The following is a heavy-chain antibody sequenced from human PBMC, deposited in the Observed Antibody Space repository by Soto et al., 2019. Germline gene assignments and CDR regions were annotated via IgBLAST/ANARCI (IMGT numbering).Heavy chain of an antibody. CDR2: IYSGGST. CDR1: GFTVSSNY. J-gene: IGHJ3*02. CDR3: ARTTGANSDADFDI. Sequence: SLRLSCAASGFTVSSNYMSWVRQAPGKGLEWVSVIYSGGSTYYADSVKGRFTISRDNSKNTLYLQMNSLRAEDTAVYYCARTTGANSDADFDIWGQGTMVTVSS. V-gene: IGHV3-53*01. D-gene: IGHD1-26*01.